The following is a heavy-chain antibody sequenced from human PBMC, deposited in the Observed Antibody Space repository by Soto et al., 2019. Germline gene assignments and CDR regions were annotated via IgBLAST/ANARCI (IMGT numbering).Heavy chain of an antibody. J-gene: IGHJ4*02. V-gene: IGHV1-69*12. D-gene: IGHD1-26*01. Sequence: QVQLVQSGAELKKPGSSVKVSCKASGGTFSSYAISWVRQAPGQGLEWMGGIIPIFGTANYAQKFQGRVTITADESSSTAYMELSSLRSEDTAVFYCASTTVGATTQNYFDSWGQGTLVTVSS. CDR2: IIPIFGTA. CDR3: ASTTVGATTQNYFDS. CDR1: GGTFSSYA.